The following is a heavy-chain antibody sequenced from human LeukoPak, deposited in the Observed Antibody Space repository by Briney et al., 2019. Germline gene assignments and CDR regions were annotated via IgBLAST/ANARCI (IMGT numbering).Heavy chain of an antibody. CDR3: ARIPDYGDYPSYYYMDV. CDR2: INPNSGGT. D-gene: IGHD4-17*01. J-gene: IGHJ6*03. Sequence: GASVKVSCKASGYTFTGYYMHWVRQAPGPGLEWMGWINPNSGGTNYAQKFQGRVTMTRYTSISTAYMELSRLRSDDTAVYYCARIPDYGDYPSYYYMDVWGKGTTVTVSS. V-gene: IGHV1-2*02. CDR1: GYTFTGYY.